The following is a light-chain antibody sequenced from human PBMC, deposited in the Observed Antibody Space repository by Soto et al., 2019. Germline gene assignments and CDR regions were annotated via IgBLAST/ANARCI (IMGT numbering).Light chain of an antibody. J-gene: IGKJ3*01. CDR3: QHYDNLPPFT. Sequence: DIQMTQSPSSLSASVGARVSITCQASQDIRTSLSWFQQKPGRAPKLPIYGASYLETGVPSRFRGSGSGTDFTFTISSLQPEDIATYYCQHYDNLPPFTFGPGTKVDIK. CDR1: QDIRTS. CDR2: GAS. V-gene: IGKV1-33*01.